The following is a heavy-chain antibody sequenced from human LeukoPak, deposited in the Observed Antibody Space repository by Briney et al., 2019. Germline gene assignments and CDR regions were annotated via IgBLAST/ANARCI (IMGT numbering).Heavy chain of an antibody. Sequence: SETLSLTCTVSGGSISSSSYYWGWIRQPPGKGLEWIGSIYYSGSTYYNPSLKSRVTISVDTSKNQFSLKLSSVTAADTAVYYCARVFDYYYMDVWGKGTTVTVSS. CDR1: GGSISSSSYY. D-gene: IGHD2-21*01. CDR2: IYYSGST. CDR3: ARVFDYYYMDV. J-gene: IGHJ6*03. V-gene: IGHV4-39*07.